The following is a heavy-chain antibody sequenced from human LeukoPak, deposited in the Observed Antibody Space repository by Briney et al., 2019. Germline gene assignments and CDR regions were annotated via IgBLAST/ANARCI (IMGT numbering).Heavy chain of an antibody. D-gene: IGHD4-17*01. CDR3: ESVVSWIYGQIEY. J-gene: IGHJ4*02. Sequence: SQTLSLTCTVCGGSHSSYYWTWLRQSPGKGLEWIGYIYYSGSTDYNPSLKSRVTISIETSKNQFSLKMSSVTAADTAVYCCESVVSWIYGQIEYWVQGTLVTVSS. CDR2: IYYSGST. CDR1: GGSHSSYY. V-gene: IGHV4-59*08.